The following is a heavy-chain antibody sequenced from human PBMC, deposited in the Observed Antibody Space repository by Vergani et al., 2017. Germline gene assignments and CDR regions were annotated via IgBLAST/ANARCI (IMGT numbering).Heavy chain of an antibody. CDR2: INHRGST. J-gene: IGHJ6*02. CDR1: GGSFSGYY. D-gene: IGHD3-3*01. CDR3: ARTLADYDFWSGYYYYYGMDV. V-gene: IGHV4-34*01. Sequence: QVQLQQWGAGLLKPSETLSLTCAVYGGSFSGYYWSWIRQPPGKGLEWIGEINHRGSTNYKPSLQSRVTISVDTSKNQFSLKLSSVTAADTAVCYCARTLADYDFWSGYYYYYGMDVWGQGTTVTVSS.